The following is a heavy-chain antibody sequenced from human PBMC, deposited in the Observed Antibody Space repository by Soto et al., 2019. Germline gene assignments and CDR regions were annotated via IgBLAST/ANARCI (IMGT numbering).Heavy chain of an antibody. D-gene: IGHD2-15*01. J-gene: IGHJ4*02. Sequence: EVQLVESGGGLVQSGGSLRLSCIASGFSLTQYWMSWVRQTPRKGLEWVAKINEDGTKRDYMESVEGRFTISRDNAKKSVSRQMNRRRADDMAVYFCTRWDGSCSGGRCFFDSWGQGTLVTVSS. CDR2: INEDGTKR. CDR3: TRWDGSCSGGRCFFDS. CDR1: GFSLTQYW. V-gene: IGHV3-7*01.